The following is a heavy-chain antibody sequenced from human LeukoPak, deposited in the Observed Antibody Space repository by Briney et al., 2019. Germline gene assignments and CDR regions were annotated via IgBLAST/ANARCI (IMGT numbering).Heavy chain of an antibody. CDR3: ASSSDHGGWFDP. Sequence: ASVKVSCKASGYTFTGYYMHWVRQAPGQGLEWMGWINPNSGGTNYAQRFQGRVTMTRDTSISTAYMELSRLRSDDAAVYYCASSSDHGGWFDPWGQGTLVTVSS. CDR1: GYTFTGYY. J-gene: IGHJ5*02. D-gene: IGHD2-2*01. V-gene: IGHV1-2*02. CDR2: INPNSGGT.